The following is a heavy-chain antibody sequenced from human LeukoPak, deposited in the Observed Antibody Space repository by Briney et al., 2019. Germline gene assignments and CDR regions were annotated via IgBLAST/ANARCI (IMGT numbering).Heavy chain of an antibody. CDR3: ARLDCSSDRCGRDDDAFDI. V-gene: IGHV5-51*01. J-gene: IGHJ3*02. CDR2: IYPGDSDT. D-gene: IGHD2-2*01. Sequence: GESLKISCKGSGYTFTSYWIGWVRQMPGKGLECMGIIYPGDSDTRYSPSFQGQVTISVDKSISTAYLQWSSLKASDTAMYYCARLDCSSDRCGRDDDAFDIWGQGTMVTVSS. CDR1: GYTFTSYW.